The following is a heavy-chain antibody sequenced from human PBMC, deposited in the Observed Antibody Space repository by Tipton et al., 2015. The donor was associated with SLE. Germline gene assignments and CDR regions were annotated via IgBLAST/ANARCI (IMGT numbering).Heavy chain of an antibody. CDR3: ARGGVRPES. J-gene: IGHJ5*02. Sequence: GSLRLSCTVSGGSFTSFYWSWIRQPPGKGLEWIGCIYYSGTTIYNPSLNSRVTMYVDTSKNQFTLKLTSVTAADTAVYYCARGGVRPESWGQGALVTVSS. CDR2: IYYSGTT. D-gene: IGHD3-10*01. CDR1: GGSFTSFY. V-gene: IGHV4-59*01.